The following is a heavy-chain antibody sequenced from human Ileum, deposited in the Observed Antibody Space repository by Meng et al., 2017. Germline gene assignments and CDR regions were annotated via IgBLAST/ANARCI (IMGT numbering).Heavy chain of an antibody. D-gene: IGHD3-10*01. J-gene: IGHJ4*02. CDR3: ARFYGSGTFEVHDY. Sequence: GPGWXDPWIPPALXCDVVGAPCGIASYYWSWIRQPQGKAMEGIGLIHSSGSRKYNPSLKSRVTMSVDTSKNQVSLRLTYVTAADTAVYYCARFYGSGTFEVHDYWGQGTLVTVSS. V-gene: IGHV4-61*01. CDR1: GAPCGIASYY. CDR2: IHSSGSR.